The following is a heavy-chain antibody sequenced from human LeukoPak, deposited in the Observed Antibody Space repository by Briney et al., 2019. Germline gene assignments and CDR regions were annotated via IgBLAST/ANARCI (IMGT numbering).Heavy chain of an antibody. J-gene: IGHJ3*02. D-gene: IGHD2-21*01. V-gene: IGHV3-30*04. CDR2: ISYDGSNK. CDR1: GFTFSSYA. Sequence: PGGSLRLSCAASGFTFSSYAMHWVRQAPGKGLEWVAVISYDGSNKYYADSVKGRFTISRDTSKNTLFLQMNSLRADDTALYYCAKDRAYPNDVFDIWGQGTMVTVS. CDR3: AKDRAYPNDVFDI.